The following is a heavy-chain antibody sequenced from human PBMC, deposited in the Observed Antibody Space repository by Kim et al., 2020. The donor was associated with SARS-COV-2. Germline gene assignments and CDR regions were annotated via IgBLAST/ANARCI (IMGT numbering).Heavy chain of an antibody. V-gene: IGHV1-18*01. CDR3: ARDRSQDGWFDP. Sequence: KYDQKLQGRVTITTDTSTSTAYMELRSLRSDATAVYYCARDRSQDGWFDPWGQGTLVTVSS. J-gene: IGHJ5*02. D-gene: IGHD3-16*02.